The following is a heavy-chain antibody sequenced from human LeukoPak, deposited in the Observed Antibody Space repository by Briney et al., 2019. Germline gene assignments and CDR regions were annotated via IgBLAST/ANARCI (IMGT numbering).Heavy chain of an antibody. D-gene: IGHD3-10*01. CDR3: ARVLAGYYYYYMDV. CDR2: IYHSGST. CDR1: GGSISSGSYY. V-gene: IGHV4-61*10. J-gene: IGHJ6*03. Sequence: SETLSLTCSVSGGSISSGSYYWSWIRQPAGKGLEWIGEIYHSGSTNYNPSLKSRVTISVDKSKNQFSLKLSSVTAADTAVYYCARVLAGYYYYYMDVWGKGTTVTVSS.